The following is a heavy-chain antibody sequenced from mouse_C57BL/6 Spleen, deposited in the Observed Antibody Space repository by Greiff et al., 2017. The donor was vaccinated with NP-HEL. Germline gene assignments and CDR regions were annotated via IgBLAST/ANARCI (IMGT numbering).Heavy chain of an antibody. Sequence: EVKLMESGPELVKPGASVKISCKASGYSFTDYNMNWVKQSNGKSLEWIGVINPNYGTTSYNQKFKGKATLTVDQSSSTAYMQLNSLTSEDSAVYYCATGIGVPYYFDYWGQGTTLTVSS. CDR3: ATGIGVPYYFDY. J-gene: IGHJ2*01. CDR1: GYSFTDYN. V-gene: IGHV1-39*01. D-gene: IGHD2-14*01. CDR2: INPNYGTT.